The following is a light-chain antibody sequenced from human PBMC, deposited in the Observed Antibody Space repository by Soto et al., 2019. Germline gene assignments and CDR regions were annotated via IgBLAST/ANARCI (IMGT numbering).Light chain of an antibody. Sequence: DIQLTQSPSFLSASVGDRVTITCRASQSISSWLAWYQQKPGKAPKLLIYKASSLETGVPSRFSGSGSGTEFTLTISSLQPDDFATYYCQQYTSYSPTFGQGTKVDIK. CDR2: KAS. CDR1: QSISSW. CDR3: QQYTSYSPT. V-gene: IGKV1-5*03. J-gene: IGKJ1*01.